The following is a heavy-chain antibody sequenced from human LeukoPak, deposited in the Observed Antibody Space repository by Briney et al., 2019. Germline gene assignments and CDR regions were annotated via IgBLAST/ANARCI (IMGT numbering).Heavy chain of an antibody. D-gene: IGHD2-21*02. CDR2: FDPEDGET. V-gene: IGHV1-24*01. Sequence: GASVKVSCKVSGYTLTELSMHWVRQAPGKGLEWMGGFDPEDGETIYARKFQGRVTMTEDTSTDTAYMELSSLRSEDTAVYYCATGPLVVVTASLVFDYWGQGTLVTVSS. J-gene: IGHJ4*02. CDR1: GYTLTELS. CDR3: ATGPLVVVTASLVFDY.